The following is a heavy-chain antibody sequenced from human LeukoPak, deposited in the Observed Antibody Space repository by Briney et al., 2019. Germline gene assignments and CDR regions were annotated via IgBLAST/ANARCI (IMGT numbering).Heavy chain of an antibody. V-gene: IGHV5-51*01. CDR3: ARRPFTTYYYDSSGYLSAFDI. CDR1: GYSFTSYW. CDR2: IYPGDSDT. D-gene: IGHD3-22*01. J-gene: IGHJ3*02. Sequence: GDSLKISCKGSGYSFTSYWIGWVRQMPGKGLEWRGIIYPGDSDTRYSPSFQGQVTISADKSISTAYLQWSSLKASDTAMYYCARRPFTTYYYDSSGYLSAFDIWGQGTMVTVSS.